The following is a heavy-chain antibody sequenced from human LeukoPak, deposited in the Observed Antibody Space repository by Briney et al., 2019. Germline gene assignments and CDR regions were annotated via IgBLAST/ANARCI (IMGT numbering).Heavy chain of an antibody. CDR2: IYTSGST. V-gene: IGHV4-4*09. CDR3: ARLGGQLLPAWFDP. D-gene: IGHD2-15*01. J-gene: IGHJ5*02. Sequence: PSETLSLTCTVSGGSISSYYWSWIRQPPGKGLEWIGYIYTSGSTNYNPSLKSRVTISVDTSKNQFSLKLSSVTAADTAVYYCARLGGQLLPAWFDPWGQGTLVTVSS. CDR1: GGSISSYY.